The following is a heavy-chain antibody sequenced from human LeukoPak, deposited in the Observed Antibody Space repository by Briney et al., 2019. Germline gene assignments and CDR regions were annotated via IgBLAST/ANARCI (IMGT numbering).Heavy chain of an antibody. CDR3: ARGQLIAAAGTDYYYYMDV. D-gene: IGHD6-13*01. CDR1: GFTFSSYW. Sequence: GGSLRLSCAAPGFTFSSYWMSWVRQAPGKGLEWVANIKQDGSEKYYVDSVKGRFTISRDNAKNSLYLQMNSLRAEDTAVYYCARGQLIAAAGTDYYYYMDVWGKGTTVTVSS. J-gene: IGHJ6*03. CDR2: IKQDGSEK. V-gene: IGHV3-7*01.